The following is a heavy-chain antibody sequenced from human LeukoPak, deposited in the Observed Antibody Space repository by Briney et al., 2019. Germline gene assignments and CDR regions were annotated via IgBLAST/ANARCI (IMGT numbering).Heavy chain of an antibody. CDR2: ISGSGGST. CDR3: ANSGGYCSSTSCPYYYYYYGMDV. Sequence: GGSLGLSCAASGFTFSSYAMSWVRQAPGKGLEWVSAISGSGGSTYYADSVKGRFTISRDNSKNTLYLQMNSLRAEDTAVYYCANSGGYCSSTSCPYYYYYYGMDVWGQGTTVTVSS. D-gene: IGHD2-2*01. V-gene: IGHV3-23*01. CDR1: GFTFSSYA. J-gene: IGHJ6*02.